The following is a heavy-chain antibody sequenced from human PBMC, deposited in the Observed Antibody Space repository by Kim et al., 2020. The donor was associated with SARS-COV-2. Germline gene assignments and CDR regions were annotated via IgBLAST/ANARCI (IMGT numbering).Heavy chain of an antibody. CDR3: TTFAGYGWYGY. J-gene: IGHJ4*02. CDR2: IRSKSNNYAT. CDR1: GFTFSGAA. D-gene: IGHD6-19*01. Sequence: GESLKISCAASGFTFSGAAMHWVRQTSEKRLEWLGRIRSKSNNYATSYTASVKGRFTISRDDSKNTAFLQMNSLKTEDTAVYYCTTFAGYGWYGYWGQGTLVHVSS. V-gene: IGHV3-73*01.